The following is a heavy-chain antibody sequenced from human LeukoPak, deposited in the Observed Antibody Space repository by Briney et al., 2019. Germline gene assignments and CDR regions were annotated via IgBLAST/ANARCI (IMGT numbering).Heavy chain of an antibody. CDR2: ISGSGGNT. Sequence: PGGSLRLSCAASRFTFTSYAMTWVRQAPGKGLEWVSVISGSGGNTYYADSVKGRFTISRDNSKNTLYLQMNSLRAEDTAVYYCAKGGGYSSSLPTWGQGTLVTVSS. J-gene: IGHJ4*02. CDR1: RFTFTSYA. D-gene: IGHD6-13*01. CDR3: AKGGGYSSSLPT. V-gene: IGHV3-23*01.